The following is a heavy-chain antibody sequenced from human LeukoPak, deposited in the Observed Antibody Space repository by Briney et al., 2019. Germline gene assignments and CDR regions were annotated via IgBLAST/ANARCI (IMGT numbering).Heavy chain of an antibody. J-gene: IGHJ6*03. Sequence: ASVKVSCKASGYTFTGYYMHWVRQAPGQGLEWMGWINPNSGGTNYSHKFQGSVTMTRDTYISTAYMEMSRLRSDDTAVYYCAVDYVLFDMDVWGKGTTVTVSS. CDR2: INPNSGGT. CDR1: GYTFTGYY. D-gene: IGHD4-17*01. CDR3: AVDYVLFDMDV. V-gene: IGHV1-2*02.